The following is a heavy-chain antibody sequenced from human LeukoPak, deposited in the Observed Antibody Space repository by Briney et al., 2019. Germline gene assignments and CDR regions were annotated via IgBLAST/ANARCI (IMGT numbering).Heavy chain of an antibody. D-gene: IGHD3-10*01. Sequence: GGSLRLSCAASGWIVSSNYMSWVRQAPGKGLEWVSVIYSGGSTYYADSVKGRFTISRDNSKNTLYLQMNSLRAEDTAVYYCAREDGFGDFDYWGQGTLVTVSS. J-gene: IGHJ4*02. V-gene: IGHV3-53*01. CDR2: IYSGGST. CDR1: GWIVSSNY. CDR3: AREDGFGDFDY.